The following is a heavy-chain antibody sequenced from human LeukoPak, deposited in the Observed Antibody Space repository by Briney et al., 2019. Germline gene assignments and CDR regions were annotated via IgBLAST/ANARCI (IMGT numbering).Heavy chain of an antibody. D-gene: IGHD2/OR15-2a*01. Sequence: GGSLRLSCTASGLTFSTYALSWVRQTPGKGLKWLSVISATGSTTYYAGSVRGRFTISRDNSKNTLYLQMNSLRVEDTAVYYCAKDSQSVAFFLDDAFDLWGQGTIVTVSA. V-gene: IGHV3-23*01. CDR2: ISATGSTT. CDR1: GLTFSTYA. J-gene: IGHJ3*01. CDR3: AKDSQSVAFFLDDAFDL.